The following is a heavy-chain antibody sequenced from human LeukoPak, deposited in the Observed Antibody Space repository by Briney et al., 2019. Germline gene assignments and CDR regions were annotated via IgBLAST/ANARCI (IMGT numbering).Heavy chain of an antibody. CDR3: GRWSPDPNDS. CDR2: VSAYNGRT. V-gene: IGHV1-18*01. CDR1: GYTFINHG. Sequence: GASVKVSCKASGYTFINHGISWVRQAPGQGLEWMGWVSAYNGRTEYAQKFQDRVTMTTDTSTTTGYMELRSLSSDATAVYFCGRWSPDPNDSWGQGTLVTVSS. D-gene: IGHD3-3*01. J-gene: IGHJ4*02.